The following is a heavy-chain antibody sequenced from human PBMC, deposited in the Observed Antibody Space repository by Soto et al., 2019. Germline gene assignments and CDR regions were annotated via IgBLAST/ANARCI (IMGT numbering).Heavy chain of an antibody. Sequence: QVQLEQSGAAVKKPGSSVKVSCKASRGTFSTYGISWVRHAPGQGLEWMGGFIPLFGTSNYAQEFQGRVTLTADESTSTAYMELNSLRSEDTAVYYCSSRAATDFYDSSGYFSSWGQGTLVTVSS. D-gene: IGHD3-22*01. V-gene: IGHV1-69*12. J-gene: IGHJ5*02. CDR2: FIPLFGTS. CDR1: RGTFSTYG. CDR3: SSRAATDFYDSSGYFSS.